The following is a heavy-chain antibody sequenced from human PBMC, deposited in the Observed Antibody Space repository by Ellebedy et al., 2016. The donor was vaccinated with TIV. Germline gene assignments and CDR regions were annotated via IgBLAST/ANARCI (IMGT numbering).Heavy chain of an antibody. CDR2: IYYSGST. J-gene: IGHJ4*02. D-gene: IGHD5-18*01. CDR1: GGSISSSSYY. CDR3: ASQTGYMAPGNDY. V-gene: IGHV4-39*07. Sequence: SETLSLXXTVSGGSISSSSYYWGWIRQPPGKGLEWIGSIYYSGSTYYNPSLKSRVTISVDTSKNQFSLKLSSVTAADTAVYYCASQTGYMAPGNDYWGQGTLVTVSS.